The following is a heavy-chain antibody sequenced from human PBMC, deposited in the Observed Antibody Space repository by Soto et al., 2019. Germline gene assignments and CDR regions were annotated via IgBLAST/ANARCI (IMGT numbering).Heavy chain of an antibody. V-gene: IGHV1-46*01. CDR3: ATWDTNTPLLNGMDV. D-gene: IGHD5-12*01. Sequence: ASLKITCKESGCTFTSYYLHWVRQAPGQGLEWMGIINPSGGSTSYSQKFQGRVTMTRATSTSTAYMVLRSLRSDGTAVYYCATWDTNTPLLNGMDVWGQGTTVTVSS. CDR2: INPSGGST. J-gene: IGHJ6*02. CDR1: GCTFTSYY.